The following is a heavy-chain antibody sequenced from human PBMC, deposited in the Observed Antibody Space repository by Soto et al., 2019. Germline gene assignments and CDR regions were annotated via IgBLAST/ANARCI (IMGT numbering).Heavy chain of an antibody. CDR1: GYTFTSYG. V-gene: IGHV1-18*01. CDR2: LSAYNGNT. D-gene: IGHD6-19*01. Sequence: QVQLVQSGAEVKKPGASVKDSCKASGYTFTSYGITWVRQAPGQGLEWRGWLSAYNGNTNYPQKLQGRVTMTTDTSTSTAYMEPRGLRSNDTSVYYCARDGGWQPDYWGQRTLVTVSS. CDR3: ARDGGWQPDY. J-gene: IGHJ4*02.